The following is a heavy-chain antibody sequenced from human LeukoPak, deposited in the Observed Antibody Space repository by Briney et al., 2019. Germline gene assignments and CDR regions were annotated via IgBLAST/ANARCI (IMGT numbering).Heavy chain of an antibody. J-gene: IGHJ4*02. V-gene: IGHV3-7*05. CDR1: GFTFSRYG. CDR2: LKEYGSRN. D-gene: IGHD6-19*01. CDR3: ARQLSGWYDADPY. Sequence: PGGSLRLSCAASGFTFSRYGMSWVRQAPGQGLEWVANLKEYGSRNHYVNSGKGRFTISRDNAKSSLYLQMNSLRAEDTAVYYCARQLSGWYDADPYWGQGTLVTVSS.